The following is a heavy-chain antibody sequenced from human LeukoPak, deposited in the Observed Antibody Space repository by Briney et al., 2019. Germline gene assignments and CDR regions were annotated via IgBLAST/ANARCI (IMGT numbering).Heavy chain of an antibody. CDR1: GFTFSSYS. J-gene: IGHJ4*02. V-gene: IGHV3-21*01. Sequence: GGSLRLSCAASGFTFSSYSMNWVRQAPGKGLEWVSSISSSSSYIYYADSVKGRFTISRDNAKNSLYLQMNSLRAEDTAVYYCARDRYCSSTTCYGGDHWGQGTLVTVSS. D-gene: IGHD2-2*01. CDR3: ARDRYCSSTTCYGGDH. CDR2: ISSSSSYI.